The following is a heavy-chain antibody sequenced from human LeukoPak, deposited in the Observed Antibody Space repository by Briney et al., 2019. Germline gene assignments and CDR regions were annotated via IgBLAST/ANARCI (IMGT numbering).Heavy chain of an antibody. D-gene: IGHD3-22*01. V-gene: IGHV1-69*05. CDR2: IIPIFGTA. CDR3: ATTASSLVISSWFDP. J-gene: IGHJ5*02. CDR1: GGTFSSYA. Sequence: ASVKVSCKASGGTFSSYAISWVRQAPGQGLEWMGGIIPIFGTASYAQKFQGRVTITTDESTSTAYMELSSLRSEDTAVYYCATTASSLVISSWFDPWGQGTLVTVSS.